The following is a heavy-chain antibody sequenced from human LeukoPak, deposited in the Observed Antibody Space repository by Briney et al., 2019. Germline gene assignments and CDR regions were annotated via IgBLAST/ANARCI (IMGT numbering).Heavy chain of an antibody. Sequence: PGGSLRLSCAASGFTFSSYSMNWVRQAPGKGLEWVSSISSSRSYIYYADSVKGRFTISRDNAKNSLYLQMNSLRAEDTAVYYCARVYSTIFGVVRNWFDPWGQGTLVTVSS. CDR3: ARVYSTIFGVVRNWFDP. J-gene: IGHJ5*02. V-gene: IGHV3-21*01. CDR2: ISSSRSYI. D-gene: IGHD3-3*01. CDR1: GFTFSSYS.